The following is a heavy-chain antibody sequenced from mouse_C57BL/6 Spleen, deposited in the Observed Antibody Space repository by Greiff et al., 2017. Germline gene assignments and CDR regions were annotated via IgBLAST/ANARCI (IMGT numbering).Heavy chain of an antibody. V-gene: IGHV5-6*01. CDR1: GFTFSSYG. CDR2: ISSGGSYT. Sequence: EVQLVESWGDLVKPGGSLKLSCAASGFTFSSYGMSWVRQTPDKRLECVATISSGGSYTYYPDSVKGRFAISRDDAKNTLYLQMSSLKSEDTAMYYCARHEDDYDGYAMDYWGQGTSVTVSS. CDR3: ARHEDDYDGYAMDY. D-gene: IGHD2-4*01. J-gene: IGHJ4*01.